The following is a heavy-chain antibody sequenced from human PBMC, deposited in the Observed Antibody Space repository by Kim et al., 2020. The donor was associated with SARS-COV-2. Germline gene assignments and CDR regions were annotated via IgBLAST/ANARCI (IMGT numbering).Heavy chain of an antibody. V-gene: IGHV3-23*01. D-gene: IGHD2-21*01. J-gene: IGHJ4*02. Sequence: YADAVKGRFTISRDNSKNTLDLQMNSLRAEDTAVYYCAKDVAISEHIVVNWGQGTLVTVSS. CDR3: AKDVAISEHIVVN.